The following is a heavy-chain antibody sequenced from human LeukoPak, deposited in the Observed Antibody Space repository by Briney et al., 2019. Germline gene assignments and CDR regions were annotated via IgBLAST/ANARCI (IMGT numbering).Heavy chain of an antibody. J-gene: IGHJ4*02. CDR3: ARGLRYFDWPYYFDY. V-gene: IGHV4-59*01. Sequence: NPSETLSLTCTASGGSISHYYWSWLRQPPGKGLEWLGYIYYSGSTNYNPSLKSRVTISVDTSKNQFSLQLRSVTAADTAVYYCARGLRYFDWPYYFDYWGQGSLVSVSS. CDR2: IYYSGST. CDR1: GGSISHYY. D-gene: IGHD3-9*01.